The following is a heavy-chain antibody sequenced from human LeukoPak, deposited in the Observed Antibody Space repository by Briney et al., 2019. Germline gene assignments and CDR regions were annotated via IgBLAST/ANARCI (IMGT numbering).Heavy chain of an antibody. CDR2: TYYRSKLYN. Sequence: SQTLSLTCVLSGDIVSSSSATWNWIRQSPSRGLEWLGRTYYRSKLYNNYAVPVESRITINPDTSKNQFSLQLTFVTPEDTAMYYCSREDPSGYSNVWGQGTLVTVSS. CDR3: SREDPSGYSNV. V-gene: IGHV6-1*01. J-gene: IGHJ4*02. CDR1: GDIVSSSSAT. D-gene: IGHD6-13*01.